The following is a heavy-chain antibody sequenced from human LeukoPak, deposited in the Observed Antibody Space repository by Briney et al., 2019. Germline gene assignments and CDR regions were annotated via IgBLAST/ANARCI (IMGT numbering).Heavy chain of an antibody. Sequence: SVKVSCKAFGGTLFSYAISWVRQAPGQGLEWMGGIIPIFGTANYAQKFQGRVTINTDESTSTAYMELSSLRSEDTAVYYCARGYSSSFSTSYYFDYWGQGTLVTVSS. D-gene: IGHD6-6*01. J-gene: IGHJ4*02. CDR2: IIPIFGTA. V-gene: IGHV1-69*05. CDR3: ARGYSSSFSTSYYFDY. CDR1: GGTLFSYA.